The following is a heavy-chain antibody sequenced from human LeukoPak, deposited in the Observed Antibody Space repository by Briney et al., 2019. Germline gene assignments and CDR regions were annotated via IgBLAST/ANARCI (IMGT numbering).Heavy chain of an antibody. CDR3: ARAHTVAGTVDY. J-gene: IGHJ4*02. CDR1: GGSISSGSYY. D-gene: IGHD6-19*01. V-gene: IGHV4-61*02. CDR2: IYTSGST. Sequence: SQTPSLTCTVSGGSISSGSYYWSWIRQPAGKGLEWIGRIYTSGSTNYNPSLKSRVTISVDTSKNQFSLKLSSVTAADTAVYYCARAHTVAGTVDYWGQGTLVTVSS.